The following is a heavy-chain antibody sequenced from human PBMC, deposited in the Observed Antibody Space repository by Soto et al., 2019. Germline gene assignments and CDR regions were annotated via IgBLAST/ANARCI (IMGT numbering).Heavy chain of an antibody. CDR1: GGSISSSSYY. Sequence: SETLSLTCTVSGGSISSSSYYWGWIRQPPGNGLEWIGSIYYSGSTYYNPYLKSRVTISVDTSKNQFSLKLSSVTAADTAVYYCARDPHALTGDAFDIWGQGTMVTVSS. CDR2: IYYSGST. D-gene: IGHD7-27*01. V-gene: IGHV4-39*07. CDR3: ARDPHALTGDAFDI. J-gene: IGHJ3*02.